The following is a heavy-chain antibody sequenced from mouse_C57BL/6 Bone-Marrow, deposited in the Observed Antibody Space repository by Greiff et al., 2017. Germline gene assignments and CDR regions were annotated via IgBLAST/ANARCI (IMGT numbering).Heavy chain of an antibody. CDR1: GYAFSSSW. Sequence: QVQLQQSGPELVKPGASVKISCKASGYAFSSSWMNWVKQRPGKGLEWLGRIYPGDGDTNYNGKFKGKATLTAEKSSSTAYMQLSSLTSEDSAVYFGAVGDYYGSSDGGGFAYWGQGTLVTVSA. V-gene: IGHV1-82*01. J-gene: IGHJ3*01. D-gene: IGHD1-1*01. CDR3: AVGDYYGSSDGGGFAY. CDR2: IYPGDGDT.